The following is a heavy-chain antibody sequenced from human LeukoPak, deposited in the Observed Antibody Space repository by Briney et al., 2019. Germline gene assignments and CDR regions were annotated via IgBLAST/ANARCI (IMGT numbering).Heavy chain of an antibody. V-gene: IGHV3-48*01. CDR1: GFTFSSYS. Sequence: GGSLRLSCAASGFTFSSYSMKWVRQAPGKGLEWVSYISTSSSTIYYADSVKGRFTISRDDAKNSLYLQMNSLRAEDTAVYYCARTRVIPATIDYCYYYMDVWGKGTTVTVSS. CDR3: ARTRVIPATIDYCYYYMDV. CDR2: ISTSSSTI. J-gene: IGHJ6*03. D-gene: IGHD2-2*01.